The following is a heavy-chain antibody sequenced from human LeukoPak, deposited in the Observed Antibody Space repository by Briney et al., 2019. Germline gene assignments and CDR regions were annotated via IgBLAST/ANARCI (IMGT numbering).Heavy chain of an antibody. J-gene: IGHJ1*01. D-gene: IGHD3-22*01. V-gene: IGHV4-38-2*01. CDR2: IYHSGST. Sequence: PSETLSLTCAVSGYSISSGYYWGWIRQPPGKGLEWIGSIYHSGSTYYNPSLKSRVTISVDTSKNQFSLKLSSVTAADTAVYYCASNYYYDSSGYYSEYFQHWGQGTLVTVSS. CDR3: ASNYYYDSSGYYSEYFQH. CDR1: GYSISSGYY.